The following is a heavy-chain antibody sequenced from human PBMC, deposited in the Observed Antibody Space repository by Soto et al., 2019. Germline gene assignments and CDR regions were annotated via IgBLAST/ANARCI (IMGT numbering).Heavy chain of an antibody. V-gene: IGHV3-23*01. D-gene: IGHD3-22*01. CDR3: AKRDYYDSAAFSPLGES. CDR1: GFTFSGYA. CDR2: ITGDGHRT. Sequence: EVQLLESGGGLVQPGGSLRLSCTASGFTFSGYAMSWVRQSPGKELEWVAAITGDGHRTYYADSVEGRFTISRNNSKKTLCLQMNSLRTEDTAIYHCAKRDYYDSAAFSPLGESWGLGALVTVSS. J-gene: IGHJ4*02.